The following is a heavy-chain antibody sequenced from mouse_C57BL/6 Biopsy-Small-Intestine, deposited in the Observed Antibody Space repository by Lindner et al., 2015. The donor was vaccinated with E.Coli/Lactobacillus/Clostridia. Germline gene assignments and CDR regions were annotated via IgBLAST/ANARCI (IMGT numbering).Heavy chain of an antibody. D-gene: IGHD3-3*01. V-gene: IGHV1-53*01. CDR2: INPKTGAT. J-gene: IGHJ3*01. CDR1: GYTFTGHY. Sequence: SVKVSCKASGYTFTGHYMHWVRQAPGQGLEWVAWINPKTGATYSAQKFQGRVTMTRDTSTSTVYMEITSLRPGDTAVFYCARESVAGHTFDIWGQGTLVTVSS. CDR3: ARESVAGHTFDI.